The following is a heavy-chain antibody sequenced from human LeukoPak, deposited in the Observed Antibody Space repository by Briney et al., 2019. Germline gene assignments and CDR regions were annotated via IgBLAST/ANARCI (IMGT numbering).Heavy chain of an antibody. CDR3: ARHFYDFNKAFDV. Sequence: PSETLSLTCTVSGGSISSYYWSWIRQPPGKGLEWIAYISDIGSINYNPSLKSRVTISLDTSKNQFSLKLSSVTAADTAVYYCARHFYDFNKAFDVWGQGTMVTVSS. J-gene: IGHJ3*01. CDR2: ISDIGSI. D-gene: IGHD5/OR15-5a*01. V-gene: IGHV4-59*08. CDR1: GGSISSYY.